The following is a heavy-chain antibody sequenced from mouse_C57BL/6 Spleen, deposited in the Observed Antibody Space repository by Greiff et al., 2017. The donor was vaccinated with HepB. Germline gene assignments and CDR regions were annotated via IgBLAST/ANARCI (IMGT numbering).Heavy chain of an antibody. CDR1: GYTFTSYW. V-gene: IGHV1-50*01. CDR2: IDPSDSYT. CDR3: ARKGNYYGSSPWLAY. Sequence: QVQLQQPGAELVKPGASVKLSCKASGYTFTSYWMQWVKQRPGQGLEWIGEIDPSDSYTNYNQKFKGKATLTVDTSSSTAYMQLSSLTSEDSAVYYGARKGNYYGSSPWLAYWGQGTLVTASA. J-gene: IGHJ3*01. D-gene: IGHD1-1*01.